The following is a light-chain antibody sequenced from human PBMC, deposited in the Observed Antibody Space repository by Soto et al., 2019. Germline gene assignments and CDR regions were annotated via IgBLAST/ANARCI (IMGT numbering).Light chain of an antibody. CDR3: RSYTSGSTWE. CDR1: SSDVGGYNY. CDR2: EVS. Sequence: QSALTQPASVSGSPGQSITISCTGTSSDVGGYNYVSWYQQHPGKAPKLMIYEVSNRPSGVSNRFSGSKSGNTASLTISGLQAEDEADYYCRSYTSGSTWEFGRGTKLTVL. J-gene: IGLJ3*02. V-gene: IGLV2-14*01.